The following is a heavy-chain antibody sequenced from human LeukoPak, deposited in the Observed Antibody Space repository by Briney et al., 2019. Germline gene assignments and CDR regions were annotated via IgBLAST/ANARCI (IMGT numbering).Heavy chain of an antibody. J-gene: IGHJ4*02. CDR1: GFTFSSYW. D-gene: IGHD3-22*01. CDR3: AKYLSSGFLYYFDY. Sequence: PGGSLRLSCAASGFTFSSYWMHWVRQAPGKGLVWVSRINSDGSSTSYADSVKGRFTISRDNAKNTLYLQMNSLRAEDTAVYYCAKYLSSGFLYYFDYWGQGTLVTVSS. CDR2: INSDGSST. V-gene: IGHV3-74*01.